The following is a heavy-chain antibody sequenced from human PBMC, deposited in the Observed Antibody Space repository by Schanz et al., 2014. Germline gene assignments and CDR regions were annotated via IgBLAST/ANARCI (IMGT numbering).Heavy chain of an antibody. CDR2: IYQSGKT. CDR1: GGSISSNNW. D-gene: IGHD6-19*01. V-gene: IGHV4-4*02. J-gene: IGHJ4*02. Sequence: QVQLQESGPGLVKPSGTLSLTCTVSGGSISSNNWWTWVRQPPGKGLEWIGEIYQSGKTTYDPSPKSRPPVSMEKSSNQSSLRLTSVTAADTAVYFCAGRPVRARSGGLDSWGQGTLVTVSS. CDR3: AGRPVRARSGGLDS.